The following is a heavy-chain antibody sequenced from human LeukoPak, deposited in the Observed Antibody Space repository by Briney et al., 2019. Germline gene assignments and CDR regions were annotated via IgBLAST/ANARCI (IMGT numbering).Heavy chain of an antibody. CDR2: ISGSGGST. Sequence: GGSLRLSCAASGFTFNSYAMSWVRQAPGKGLEWLSTISGSGGSTYYADSVKGRFTISRDNSKNTLYLQMNSLRAEDTAVYYCAKSIRDRFYFDYWGQGTLVTVS. J-gene: IGHJ4*02. CDR3: AKSIRDRFYFDY. V-gene: IGHV3-23*01. CDR1: GFTFNSYA. D-gene: IGHD2-21*02.